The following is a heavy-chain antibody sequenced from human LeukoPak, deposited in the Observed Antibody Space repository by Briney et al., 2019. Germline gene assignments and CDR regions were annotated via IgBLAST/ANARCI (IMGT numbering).Heavy chain of an antibody. J-gene: IGHJ4*02. D-gene: IGHD6-13*01. Sequence: PGGSLRLSCAASGFTFSSYAMNWVRQAPGKGLEWVSAISGSGGSTYYADSVKGRFTISRDNSKNTLYLQMNSLRAEDTAVYYCAKGYSSSWHYFDYWGQGTLVTVSS. CDR2: ISGSGGST. CDR1: GFTFSSYA. V-gene: IGHV3-23*01. CDR3: AKGYSSSWHYFDY.